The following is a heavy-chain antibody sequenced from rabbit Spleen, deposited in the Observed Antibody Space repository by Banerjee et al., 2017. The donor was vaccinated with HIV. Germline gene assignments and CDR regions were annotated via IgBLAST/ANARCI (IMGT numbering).Heavy chain of an antibody. J-gene: IGHJ4*01. CDR2: ITTGSGRT. CDR3: ARDGSSSDSFDL. D-gene: IGHD1-1*01. Sequence: EQLEESGGGLVKPEGSLTLTCKASGVSFSDKDVMCWVRQAPGKGLEWIGCITTGSGRTYYASWAKGRFTISKTSSTTVTLQMTSLTAADTATYFCARDGSSSDSFDLWGQGTLVTVS. V-gene: IGHV1S45*01. CDR1: GVSFSDKDV.